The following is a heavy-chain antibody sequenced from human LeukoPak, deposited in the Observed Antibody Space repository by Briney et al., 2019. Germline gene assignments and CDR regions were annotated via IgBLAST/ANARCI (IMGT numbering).Heavy chain of an antibody. D-gene: IGHD5-18*01. CDR1: GGSISSYY. CDR3: ARAARTCFDY. J-gene: IGHJ4*02. CDR2: IYYSGST. V-gene: IGHV4-59*01. Sequence: PSETLSLTCTVSGGSISSYYWNWIRQPPGKGLEWIGYIYYSGSTNYNPSLKSRVTISVDTSKNQFSLKLSSVTAADTAVYYCARAARTCFDYWGQGTLVTVSS.